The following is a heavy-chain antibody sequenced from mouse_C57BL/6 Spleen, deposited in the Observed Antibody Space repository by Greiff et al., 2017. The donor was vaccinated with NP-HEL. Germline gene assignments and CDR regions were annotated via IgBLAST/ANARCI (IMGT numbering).Heavy chain of an antibody. D-gene: IGHD3-2*02. CDR3: AREGTAQAYYYAMDY. V-gene: IGHV1-82*01. J-gene: IGHJ4*01. CDR1: GYAFSSSW. CDR2: IYPGDGDT. Sequence: QVQLQQSGPELVKPGASVKISCKASGYAFSSSWMNWVKQRPGKGLEWIGRIYPGDGDTTYNGKFKGKATLTADKSSSTAYMQLSSLTSEDSAVYCCAREGTAQAYYYAMDYWGQGTSVTVSS.